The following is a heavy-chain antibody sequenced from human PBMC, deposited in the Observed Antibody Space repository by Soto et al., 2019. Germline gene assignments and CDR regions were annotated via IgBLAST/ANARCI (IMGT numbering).Heavy chain of an antibody. CDR3: ARPYYDSSGYYFFDY. J-gene: IGHJ4*02. V-gene: IGHV1-8*01. D-gene: IGHD3-22*01. Sequence: ASVKVSCKASGYTFTSYDINWVRQATGQGLEWMGWMNPNSGNTGYAQKFQGRVTMTRNTSISTAYMELSSLRSEDTAVSYCARPYYDSSGYYFFDYWGQGTLVIVSS. CDR1: GYTFTSYD. CDR2: MNPNSGNT.